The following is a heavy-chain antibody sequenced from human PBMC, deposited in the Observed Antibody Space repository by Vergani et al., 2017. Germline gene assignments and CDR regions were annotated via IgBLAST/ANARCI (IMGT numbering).Heavy chain of an antibody. J-gene: IGHJ4*02. D-gene: IGHD2-2*01. CDR3: ARVLGLRGYCSSTSCYDNYYFDY. CDR1: GGSISSYY. V-gene: IGHV4-59*01. CDR2: IYYSGST. Sequence: QVQLQESGPGLVKPSETLSLTCTVSGGSISSYYWSWIRQPPGKGLEWIGYIYYSGSTNYNPSLKSRVTISVDTSKNQFSLKLSSVTAADTAVYYCARVLGLRGYCSSTSCYDNYYFDYWGQGTLVTVSS.